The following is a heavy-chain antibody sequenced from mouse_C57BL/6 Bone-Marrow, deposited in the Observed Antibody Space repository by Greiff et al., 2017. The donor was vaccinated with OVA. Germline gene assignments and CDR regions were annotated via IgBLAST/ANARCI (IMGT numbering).Heavy chain of an antibody. CDR1: GFSLSTFGMG. D-gene: IGHD3-3*01. Sequence: QVTLKVSGPGILQPSQTLSLTCSFSGFSLSTFGMGVGWIRQPSGKGLEWLAHIWWDDDKYYNPALKSRPTISKDTSKNHVIVNIANVDTAATASYYCARGCCSGFAYWGQGTLVTVSA. V-gene: IGHV8-8*01. CDR2: IWWDDDK. CDR3: ARGCCSGFAY. J-gene: IGHJ3*01.